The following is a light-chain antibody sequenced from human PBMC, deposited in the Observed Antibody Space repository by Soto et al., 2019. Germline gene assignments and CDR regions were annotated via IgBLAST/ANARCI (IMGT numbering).Light chain of an antibody. Sequence: QSALTQPASVSGSPGQSITLSCTGTNSDIGGYYIVSWYQQHPGKAPKLMIYDVSIRPSGVSHRFSGSKSANTASLTISGLQPEDEADYYCTSYATGGTHVFGTGTKVTVL. J-gene: IGLJ1*01. CDR3: TSYATGGTHV. CDR2: DVS. V-gene: IGLV2-14*01. CDR1: NSDIGGYYI.